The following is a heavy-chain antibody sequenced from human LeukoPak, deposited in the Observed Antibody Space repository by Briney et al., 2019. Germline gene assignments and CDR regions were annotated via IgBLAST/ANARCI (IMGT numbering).Heavy chain of an antibody. CDR3: ARLYIAAADYFDY. CDR1: GYTFTVYY. CDR2: INPNSGGT. Sequence: GASVTVSFKASGYTFTVYYMHWVRQAPGQGLEWMGRINPNSGGTNYAQKFQGRVTMTRDTSISTAYMELSRLRSDDTAVYYCARLYIAAADYFDYWGQGTLVTVSS. J-gene: IGHJ4*02. V-gene: IGHV1-2*06. D-gene: IGHD6-13*01.